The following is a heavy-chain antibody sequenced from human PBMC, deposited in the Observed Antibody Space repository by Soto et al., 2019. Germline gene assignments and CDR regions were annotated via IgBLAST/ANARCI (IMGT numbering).Heavy chain of an antibody. CDR1: GFTFSSYG. Sequence: EVQLLESGGVLVQPWGSLRLSCAASGFTFSSYGRSCVRQAPGKGLGWVSAISSSGGNAYYANSVKGRFTISRDNSKNTLYLQMNSLRAEDTAVYYCARGATSPSYWGQGTLVTVSS. CDR3: ARGATSPSY. V-gene: IGHV3-23*01. CDR2: ISSSGGNA. J-gene: IGHJ4*02.